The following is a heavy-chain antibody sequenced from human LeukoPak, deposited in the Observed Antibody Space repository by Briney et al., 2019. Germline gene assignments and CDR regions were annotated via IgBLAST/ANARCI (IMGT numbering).Heavy chain of an antibody. CDR1: GFTFSSYW. CDR3: ARVKSSGYGEYYFDY. D-gene: IGHD5-12*01. CDR2: INSDGSST. J-gene: IGHJ4*02. V-gene: IGHV3-74*01. Sequence: QPGGSLRLSCAASGFTFSSYWMHWVRQAPGEGLVWVSRINSDGSSTSYADSVKGRFTISRDNAKNTLYLQMNSLRAEDTAVYYCARVKSSGYGEYYFDYWGQGTLVTVSS.